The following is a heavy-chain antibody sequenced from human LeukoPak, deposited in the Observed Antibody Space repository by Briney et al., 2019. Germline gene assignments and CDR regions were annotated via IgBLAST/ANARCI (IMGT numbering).Heavy chain of an antibody. CDR1: GFSFSSHT. V-gene: IGHV3-21*01. J-gene: IGHJ5*02. D-gene: IGHD3-22*01. CDR2: ISTSSIYI. Sequence: GGSLRLSCAGYGFSFSSHTMSWVRQAPGKGLEWVSSISTSSIYIYYADSMKGRFTISRDNAKNTLNLQMNSLRAEDTAVYYCARDLGQYYDTSDNWFDPWGQGTLVTVSS. CDR3: ARDLGQYYDTSDNWFDP.